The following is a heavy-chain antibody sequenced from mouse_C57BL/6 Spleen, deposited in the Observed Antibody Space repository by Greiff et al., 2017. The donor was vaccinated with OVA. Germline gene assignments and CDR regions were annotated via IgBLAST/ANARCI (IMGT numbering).Heavy chain of an antibody. J-gene: IGHJ1*03. D-gene: IGHD3-2*02. CDR3: ASLRDGYWYFDV. CDR2: IYPRSGNT. Sequence: VQLQQSGAELARPGASVKLSCKASGYTFTSYGISWVKQRTGQGLEWIGEIYPRSGNTYYNEKFKGKATLTADKSSSTAYMELRSLTSEDSAVYFCASLRDGYWYFDVWGTGTTVTVSS. CDR1: GYTFTSYG. V-gene: IGHV1-81*01.